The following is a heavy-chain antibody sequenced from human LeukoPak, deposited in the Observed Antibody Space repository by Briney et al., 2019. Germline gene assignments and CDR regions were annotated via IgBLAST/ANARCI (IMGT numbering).Heavy chain of an antibody. V-gene: IGHV3-30-3*01. CDR2: ISYDGHNK. CDR3: ARDGRYSSSWHPYYYYMDV. Sequence: GRSLRLSCAASGFTFSSYAMHWVCQAPGKGLEWVAVISYDGHNKYYADSVKGRVTISRDNSKNTLYLQMNSLRAEDTAVYYCARDGRYSSSWHPYYYYMDVWGKGTTVTVSS. CDR1: GFTFSSYA. D-gene: IGHD6-13*01. J-gene: IGHJ6*03.